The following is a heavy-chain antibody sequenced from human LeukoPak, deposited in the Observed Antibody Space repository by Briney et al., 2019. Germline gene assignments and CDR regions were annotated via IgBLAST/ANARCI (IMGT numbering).Heavy chain of an antibody. CDR1: GYTFTNYY. J-gene: IGHJ5*02. CDR3: ARDWATVATPQLDA. CDR2: INPNSGGT. D-gene: IGHD4-23*01. Sequence: ASVRVSCKASGYTFTNYYINWVRQAPGQGLEWMGWINPNSGGTKFAQKFKGWVTMTRDTSISTAYMDLSRLNSDDTAVYYCARDWATVATPQLDAWGQGTLVTVSS. V-gene: IGHV1-2*04.